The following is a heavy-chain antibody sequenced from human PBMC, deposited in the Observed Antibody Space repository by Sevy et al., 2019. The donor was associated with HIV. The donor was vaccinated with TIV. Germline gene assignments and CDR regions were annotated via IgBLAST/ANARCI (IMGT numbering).Heavy chain of an antibody. D-gene: IGHD3-10*01. CDR2: IYPGDSDT. V-gene: IGHV5-51*01. J-gene: IGHJ4*02. CDR3: ARLKITGSAMDQGEGAFDY. CDR1: GYSFTSYW. Sequence: GESLKISCKGSGYSFTSYWIGWVRQMPGKGLEWMGIIYPGDSDTRYSPSFQGQVTISADKSISTAYLQWSSLKASDTAMYYCARLKITGSAMDQGEGAFDYWGQGTLVTVSS.